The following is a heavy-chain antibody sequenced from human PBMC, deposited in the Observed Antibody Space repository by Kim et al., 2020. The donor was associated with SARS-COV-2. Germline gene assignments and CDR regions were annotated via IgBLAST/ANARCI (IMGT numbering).Heavy chain of an antibody. CDR2: ISSSSGYI. D-gene: IGHD3-22*01. Sequence: GGSLRLSCAASGFTFSSYSMNWVRQAPGKGLEWVSSISSSSGYIYYADSLKGRFTISRDNAKNSLYLQMNSLRAEDTAVYYCARSESSGYPADYWGQGTLVTVSS. CDR1: GFTFSSYS. CDR3: ARSESSGYPADY. J-gene: IGHJ4*02. V-gene: IGHV3-21*01.